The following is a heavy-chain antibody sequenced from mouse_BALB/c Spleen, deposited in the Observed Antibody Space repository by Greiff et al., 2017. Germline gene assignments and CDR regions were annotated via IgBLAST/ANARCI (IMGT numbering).Heavy chain of an antibody. CDR2: IYPGGGYT. V-gene: IGHV1-63*02. J-gene: IGHJ4*01. CDR1: GCTFTNYW. CDR3: AREEGAMDY. Sequence: QVQLQQSGAELVRPGTSVKISCKASGCTFTNYWLGWVKQRPGHGLEWIGDIYPGGGYTNYNEKFKGKATLTADTSSSTAYMQLSSLTSEDSAVYFCAREEGAMDYWGQGTSVTVSS.